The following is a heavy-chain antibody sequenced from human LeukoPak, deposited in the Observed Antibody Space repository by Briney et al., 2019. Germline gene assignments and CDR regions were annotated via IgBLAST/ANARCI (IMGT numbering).Heavy chain of an antibody. J-gene: IGHJ3*02. CDR3: ARQRDGYWFNAFDI. CDR1: GYNFITHW. V-gene: IGHV5-51*01. D-gene: IGHD5-24*01. CDR2: IYLGDSDT. Sequence: GESLKISCKASGYNFITHWFVWVRQMPGKGPEWMGSIYLGDSDTKYSPSFEGQVTISADRSISTVYLQWSTLKASDTAMYYCARQRDGYWFNAFDIWGQGTMVTVSS.